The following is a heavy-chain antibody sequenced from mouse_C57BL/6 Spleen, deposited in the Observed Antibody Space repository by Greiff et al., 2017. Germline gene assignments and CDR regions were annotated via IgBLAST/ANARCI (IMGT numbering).Heavy chain of an antibody. D-gene: IGHD2-3*01. CDR2: ISGGGGNT. V-gene: IGHV5-9*01. CDR1: GFTFSSYT. J-gene: IGHJ4*01. Sequence: EVQRVESGGGLVKPGGSLKLSCAASGFTFSSYTMSWVRQTPEKRLEWVATISGGGGNTYYPDSVKGRFTISRDNAKNTLYLQMSSLRSEDTALYYCARQGLVRGDAMDYWGQGTSVTVSS. CDR3: ARQGLVRGDAMDY.